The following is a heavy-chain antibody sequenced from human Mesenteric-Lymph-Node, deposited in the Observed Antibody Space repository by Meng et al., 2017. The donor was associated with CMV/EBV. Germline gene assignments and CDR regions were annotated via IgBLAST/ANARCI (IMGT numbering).Heavy chain of an antibody. CDR1: GYTFTSFG. CDR3: AKGRGVVPAAIPSYYYAMDV. Sequence: ASVKVSCKTSGYTFTSFGIAWVRQAPGQGPEWVGWTSVYDRNTTYAQRFQGRVSMTTDRFTTTAYMELSSLRSEDTAVYYCAKGRGVVPAAIPSYYYAMDVWGQGTTVTVSS. V-gene: IGHV1-18*01. CDR2: TSVYDRNT. J-gene: IGHJ6*02. D-gene: IGHD2-2*02.